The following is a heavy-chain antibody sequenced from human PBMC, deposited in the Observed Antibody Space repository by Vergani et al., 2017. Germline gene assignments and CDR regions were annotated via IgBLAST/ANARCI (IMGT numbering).Heavy chain of an antibody. CDR3: PSDTHSGQRADC. J-gene: IGHJ4*02. D-gene: IGHD6-19*01. Sequence: QVQLQESGPGLVKSSETLSLTCSVSFDSIRNLYCNWIRQPPGKGLEWIGSIHYSENTNYNPSLKTRVTISVDTSKNQFSLTLTSVTAADTAVYYCPSDTHSGQRADCWGQGILVTVTS. CDR2: IHYSENT. CDR1: FDSIRNLY. V-gene: IGHV4-59*11.